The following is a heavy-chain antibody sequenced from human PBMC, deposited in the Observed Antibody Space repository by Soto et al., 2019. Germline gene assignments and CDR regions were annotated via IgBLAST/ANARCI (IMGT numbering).Heavy chain of an antibody. J-gene: IGHJ5*02. CDR2: ISGSGGST. Sequence: EVQLLESGGGLVQPGGSLRLSCASSGFTFSSYAMSWVRQAPGKGLKWVSAISGSGGSTYYADSVKGRFTISRDNSKNTLYLQINSLRAEDTAGYYCAKVITAAGTGYWFDPWGQGTLVTVSS. V-gene: IGHV3-23*01. D-gene: IGHD6-13*01. CDR3: AKVITAAGTGYWFDP. CDR1: GFTFSSYA.